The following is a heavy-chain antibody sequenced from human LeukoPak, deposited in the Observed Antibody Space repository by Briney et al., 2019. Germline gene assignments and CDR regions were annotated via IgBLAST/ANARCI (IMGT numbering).Heavy chain of an antibody. Sequence: PGGSLRLSCAVSGFTFSNYWMSWARQSPGKGLEWIGSIYYSGSTYYNPSLKSRVTISVDTSKNQFSLKLSSVTAADTAVYYCARVDYDSSGYYYVGYYYYYMDVWGKGTTVTVSS. V-gene: IGHV4-39*07. CDR1: GFTFSNYW. CDR3: ARVDYDSSGYYYVGYYYYYMDV. J-gene: IGHJ6*03. CDR2: IYYSGST. D-gene: IGHD3-22*01.